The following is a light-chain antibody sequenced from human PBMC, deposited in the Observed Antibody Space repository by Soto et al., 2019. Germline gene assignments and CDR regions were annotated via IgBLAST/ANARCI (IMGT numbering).Light chain of an antibody. CDR2: SNS. CDR1: DSNIGSNT. V-gene: IGLV1-44*01. CDR3: AAWDDSLNGRAV. J-gene: IGLJ3*02. Sequence: QSVLTQPPSASGTPGQRVTISCSGSDSNIGSNTVNWYQQVPGTAPKLLIYSNSQRPSGVPDRFSGSKSGTSASLAISGLQSEDEADYYCAAWDDSLNGRAVFGGGTKLPVL.